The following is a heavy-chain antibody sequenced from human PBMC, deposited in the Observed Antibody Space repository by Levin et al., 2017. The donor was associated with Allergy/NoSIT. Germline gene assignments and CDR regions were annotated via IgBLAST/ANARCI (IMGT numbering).Heavy chain of an antibody. CDR2: INSDESRT. Sequence: LGESLKISCAASGFTFSSYWMHWVRQAPGKGLMWVSRINSDESRTNYADSVKGRFTISRDNAKNTLYLQMNSLRAEDTAVYYCARGYYDTSTYTASIWGQGTLVTVSS. D-gene: IGHD3-22*01. J-gene: IGHJ4*02. CDR1: GFTFSSYW. CDR3: ARGYYDTSTYTASI. V-gene: IGHV3-74*01.